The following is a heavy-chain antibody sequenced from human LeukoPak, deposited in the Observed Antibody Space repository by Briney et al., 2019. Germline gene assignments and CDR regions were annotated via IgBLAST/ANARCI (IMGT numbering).Heavy chain of an antibody. CDR3: ATFVGSRGDYYYYMDV. CDR1: GYTLTELS. D-gene: IGHD2-15*01. J-gene: IGHJ6*03. Sequence: GASVKVSCKVSGYTLTELSMHWVRQAPGKGLEWMGGFDPEDGETIYAQKFQGRVTMTEDTSTDTAYMELSSLRSEDTAVYYCATFVGSRGDYYYYMDVWGKGTTVTVSS. CDR2: FDPEDGET. V-gene: IGHV1-24*01.